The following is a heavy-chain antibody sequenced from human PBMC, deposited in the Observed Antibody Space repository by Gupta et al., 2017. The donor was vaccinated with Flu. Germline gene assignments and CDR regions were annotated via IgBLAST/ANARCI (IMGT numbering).Heavy chain of an antibody. Sequence: EVKLVESGGGLVQPGRSLSLPWAASGFPFVDYAMPWVRQAPGKGLEWVSGISWNSGSIGYADSVKGRFTISRDNAKNSLYLQMNSLRAEDTALYYCAKGFGYSYGYVDYWGQGTLVTVSS. CDR2: ISWNSGSI. V-gene: IGHV3-9*01. CDR3: AKGFGYSYGYVDY. J-gene: IGHJ4*02. D-gene: IGHD5-18*01. CDR1: GFPFVDYA.